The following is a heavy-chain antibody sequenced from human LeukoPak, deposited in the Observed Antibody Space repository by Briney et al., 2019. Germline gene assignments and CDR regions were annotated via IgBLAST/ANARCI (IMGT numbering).Heavy chain of an antibody. V-gene: IGHV1-69*05. Sequence: ASVKVSCKASGGTFSSYAISWVRQSPGQGLEWMGGIIPIFGTANYAQKFQGRVTMTTNTSIRTAYMELSSLRSEDTAVYYCARGTEEYYYYYMDVWGKGTTVTISS. J-gene: IGHJ6*03. CDR1: GGTFSSYA. CDR3: ARGTEEYYYYYMDV. CDR2: IIPIFGTA.